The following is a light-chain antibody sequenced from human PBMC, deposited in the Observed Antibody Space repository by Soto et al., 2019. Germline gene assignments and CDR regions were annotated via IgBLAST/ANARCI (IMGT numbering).Light chain of an antibody. V-gene: IGKV3-20*01. CDR2: GAS. CDR1: QSVSSSY. Sequence: ETVLTQSPGTLSVSRGEVATLSCWASQSVSSSYVAWYQQTPGQAPRLLIYGASSRATGIPDRFSGSGYGTDFTLTISRLEPEDFAVYYCQQYGSSGRTFGQGTKVDIK. J-gene: IGKJ1*01. CDR3: QQYGSSGRT.